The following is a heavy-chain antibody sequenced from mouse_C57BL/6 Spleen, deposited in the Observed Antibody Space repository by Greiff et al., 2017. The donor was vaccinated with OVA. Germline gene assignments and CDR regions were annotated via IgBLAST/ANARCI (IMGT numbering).Heavy chain of an antibody. D-gene: IGHD2-2*01. CDR3: AREPNYGYDDYAMDY. V-gene: IGHV1-85*01. J-gene: IGHJ4*01. Sequence: VQLQESGPELVKPGASVKLSCKASGYTFTSYDINWVKQRPGQGLEWIGWIYPRDGSTKYNEKCKGKGTLTVDTSSSTAYMELHSLTSEDSAVYFCAREPNYGYDDYAMDYWGQGTSVTVSS. CDR1: GYTFTSYD. CDR2: IYPRDGST.